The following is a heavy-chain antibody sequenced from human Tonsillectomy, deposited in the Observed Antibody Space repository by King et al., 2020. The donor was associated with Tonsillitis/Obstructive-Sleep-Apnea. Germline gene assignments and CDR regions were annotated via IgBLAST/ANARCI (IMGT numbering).Heavy chain of an antibody. CDR1: GFAFGNFW. CDR3: ARRGYDSCGYNLDWYFDL. D-gene: IGHD3-22*01. CDR2: IKQDGREK. J-gene: IGHJ2*01. Sequence: VQLVESGGGLVQPGGSLRLSCAASGFAFGNFWMTWVRQAPGKGLEWVANIKQDGREKFYVESVKGRFTISRDNAKNSLYLQMNTLRAEDTAVYYCARRGYDSCGYNLDWYFDLWGRGTLVTVSS. V-gene: IGHV3-7*03.